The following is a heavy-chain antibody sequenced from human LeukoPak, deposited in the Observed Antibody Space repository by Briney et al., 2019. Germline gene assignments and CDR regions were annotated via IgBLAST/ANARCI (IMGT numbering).Heavy chain of an antibody. CDR2: IKQDGSEK. Sequence: GGSLRLSCAASGFTFSSYWMSWVRQAPGKGLEWVANIKQDGSEKYYVDSVKGRFTISRDNAKNSLYLQMNSLRAEDTAVYYCARDGLYSSSMVLGNGMDVWGQGTTVTVSS. D-gene: IGHD6-13*01. J-gene: IGHJ6*02. CDR1: GFTFSSYW. V-gene: IGHV3-7*01. CDR3: ARDGLYSSSMVLGNGMDV.